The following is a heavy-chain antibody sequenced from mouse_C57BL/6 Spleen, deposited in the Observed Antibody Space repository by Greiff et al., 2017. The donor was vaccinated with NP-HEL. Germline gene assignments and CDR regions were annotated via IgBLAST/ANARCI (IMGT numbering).Heavy chain of an antibody. D-gene: IGHD2-3*01. CDR1: GFTFSDYY. J-gene: IGHJ3*01. Sequence: EVKLMESGGGLVQPGGSLKLSCAASGFTFSDYYMYWVRQTPEKRLEWVAYISNGGGSTYYPDTVKGRFTISRDNAKNTLYLQMSRLKSEDTAMYYCARHEGGYYAFAYWGQGTLVTVSA. CDR2: ISNGGGST. CDR3: ARHEGGYYAFAY. V-gene: IGHV5-12*01.